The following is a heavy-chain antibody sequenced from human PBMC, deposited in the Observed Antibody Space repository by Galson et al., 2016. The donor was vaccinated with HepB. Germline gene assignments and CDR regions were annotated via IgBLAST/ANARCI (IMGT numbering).Heavy chain of an antibody. V-gene: IGHV3-9*01. D-gene: IGHD3-10*01. CDR3: AKDGGWVGELPFDY. CDR2: ISWNNNDV. Sequence: SLRLSCAASGFNFDNYAMHWVRQAPGKGLEWVSGISWNNNDVGYADSVKGRFTISRDNAKNSLYLQMNSLRGEDTAVYYCAKDGGWVGELPFDYWGQGTLVTVSS. J-gene: IGHJ4*02. CDR1: GFNFDNYA.